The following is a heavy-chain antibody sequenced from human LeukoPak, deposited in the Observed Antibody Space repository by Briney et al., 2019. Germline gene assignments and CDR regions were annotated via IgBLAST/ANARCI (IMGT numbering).Heavy chain of an antibody. D-gene: IGHD2-15*01. CDR1: GVTFSSYS. CDR2: ISSSSSYI. J-gene: IGHJ3*02. Sequence: GSLRLSCAASGVTFSSYSMNWVRQAPGKGLEWVSSISSSSSYIYYADSVKGRFTISRDNAKNSPYLQMNSLRAEDTAVYYCVGLLTTDAFDIWGQGTMVAVSS. CDR3: VGLLTTDAFDI. V-gene: IGHV3-21*01.